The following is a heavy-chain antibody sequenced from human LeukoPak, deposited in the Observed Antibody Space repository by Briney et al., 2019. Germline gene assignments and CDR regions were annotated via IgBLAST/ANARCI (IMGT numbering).Heavy chain of an antibody. Sequence: GGSLRLSCAASGSTFSNSWMKWVRQAPGKGLEWVASIKQDGSERYYVDSVKGRFTISRDNAKNSLYLQMNSLRAEDTAVYYCTKDSDWAIDYWGQGTLVIVSS. D-gene: IGHD6-19*01. CDR2: IKQDGSER. V-gene: IGHV3-7*03. CDR3: TKDSDWAIDY. CDR1: GSTFSNSW. J-gene: IGHJ4*02.